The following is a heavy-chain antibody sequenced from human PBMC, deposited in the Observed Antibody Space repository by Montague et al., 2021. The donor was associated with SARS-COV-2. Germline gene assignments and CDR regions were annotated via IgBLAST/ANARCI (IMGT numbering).Heavy chain of an antibody. D-gene: IGHD4-17*01. CDR1: GGSIRSGSYY. V-gene: IGHV4-61*02. CDR3: ARDYGDYSCYYGLDV. J-gene: IGHJ6*02. CDR2: IYSSGST. Sequence: TLSLTCTVSGGSIRSGSYYWSWIRQPAGKGLEWIGRIYSSGSTNYNPSLKSRVTMSVDTSKNQFSLKASSVTAADTAVYYCARDYGDYSCYYGLDVWGQGTTVTVSS.